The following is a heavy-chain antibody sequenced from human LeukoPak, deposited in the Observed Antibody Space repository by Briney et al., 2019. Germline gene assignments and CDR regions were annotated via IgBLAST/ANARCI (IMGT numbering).Heavy chain of an antibody. CDR2: IYHSGST. V-gene: IGHV4-30-2*01. J-gene: IGHJ5*02. D-gene: IGHD3-3*01. CDR1: GGSISSGGYY. CDR3: ARHGDWSSFDP. Sequence: SETPSLTCTVSGGSISSGGYYWSWIRQPPGKGLEWIGYIYHSGSTYYNPSLKSRVTISVDMSKDQFSLKLTSVTAADTAVYYCARHGDWSSFDPWGQGTRVTVSS.